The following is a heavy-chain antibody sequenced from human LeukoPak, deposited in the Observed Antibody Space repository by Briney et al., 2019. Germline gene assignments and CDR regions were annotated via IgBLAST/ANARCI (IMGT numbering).Heavy chain of an antibody. CDR2: IYHSGST. V-gene: IGHV4-4*02. D-gene: IGHD2-2*01. CDR3: ARHQLLYYYYGMDV. Sequence: PSGTLSLTCAVSGGSISSSNWWSWVRQPPGKGLEGTGEIYHSGSTNYNPSLKSRVTITVDRSKNEFSLKLSSVTGADTAVYYCARHQLLYYYYGMDVWGKGATATVSS. CDR1: GGSISSSNW. J-gene: IGHJ6*04.